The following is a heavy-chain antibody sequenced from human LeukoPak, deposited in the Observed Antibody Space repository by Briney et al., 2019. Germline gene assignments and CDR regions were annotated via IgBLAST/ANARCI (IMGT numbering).Heavy chain of an antibody. D-gene: IGHD2-21*01. V-gene: IGHV3-11*01. CDR3: ATIPGLAGRYFDY. CDR1: GFTFSDYY. J-gene: IGHJ4*02. CDR2: ISSSGSTI. Sequence: GGSLRLSCAASGFTFSDYYMSWIHQAPGKGLEWVSYISSSGSTIYYADSVKGRFTISRDNAKNSLYLQMNSLRAEDTAVYYCATIPGLAGRYFDYWGQGTLVTVSS.